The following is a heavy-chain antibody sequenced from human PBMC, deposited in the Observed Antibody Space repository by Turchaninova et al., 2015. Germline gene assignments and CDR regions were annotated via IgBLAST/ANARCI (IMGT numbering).Heavy chain of an antibody. CDR1: GFSLSTSGVG. Sequence: QITLKESGPTLVKPTETLTLTCTFSGFSLSTSGVGVGWIRQPPGKALEYLALNYWEDDRRYSPSLRTRLTITKDXXKHQXVLTLXXVDXVXTATYYCXXXRPSSGGWNXGVFXXWGQGTLVTXSS. CDR3: XXXRPSSGGWNXGVFXX. J-gene: IGHJ1*01. CDR2: NYWEDDR. V-gene: IGHV2-5*02. D-gene: IGHD2-15*01.